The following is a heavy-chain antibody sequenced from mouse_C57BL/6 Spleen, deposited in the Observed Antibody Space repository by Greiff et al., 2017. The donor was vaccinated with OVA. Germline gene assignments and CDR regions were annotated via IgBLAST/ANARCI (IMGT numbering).Heavy chain of an antibody. D-gene: IGHD2-4*01. V-gene: IGHV7-3*01. Sequence: EVQLVESGGGLVQPGGSLSLSCAASGFTFTDYYMSWVRQPPGKALEWLGFIRNKANGYTTEYRASVKGRFTISSDNSQSSLYLQMNVLRAENSATYYCARYNYDYKYFDVWGTGTTVTVSS. J-gene: IGHJ1*03. CDR2: IRNKANGYTT. CDR3: ARYNYDYKYFDV. CDR1: GFTFTDYY.